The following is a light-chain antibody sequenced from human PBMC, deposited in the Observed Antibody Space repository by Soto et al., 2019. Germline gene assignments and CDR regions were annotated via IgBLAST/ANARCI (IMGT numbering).Light chain of an antibody. CDR2: GTS. CDR3: QQYDSSLRT. V-gene: IGKV3-20*01. CDR1: QSVRSNY. Sequence: EIVLTQSPGTLALSPGERATLSCRASQSVRSNYLAWYQPKPGQAPRLLIYGTSSRATGIPDRFSGSGSGTDFTLTISRLEPEDFAVYYCQQYDSSLRTFGQGTKVEIK. J-gene: IGKJ1*01.